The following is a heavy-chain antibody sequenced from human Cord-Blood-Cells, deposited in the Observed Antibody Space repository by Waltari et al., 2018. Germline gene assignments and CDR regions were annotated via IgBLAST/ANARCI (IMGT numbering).Heavy chain of an antibody. CDR3: ASLITMVRRVIITRYFDL. CDR1: GGSISSSRYY. J-gene: IGHJ2*01. D-gene: IGHD3-10*01. V-gene: IGHV4-39*01. CDR2: IYYSGGT. Sequence: QLQLQESGPGLVKPSETLSLTCTVSGGSISSSRYYWSWIRQPPGKGLEWIGSIYYSGGTYYNPSLKSRVPISVDTSKNQFSMKLGSVTAADSAVYYCASLITMVRRVIITRYFDLWGRGTLVTVSS.